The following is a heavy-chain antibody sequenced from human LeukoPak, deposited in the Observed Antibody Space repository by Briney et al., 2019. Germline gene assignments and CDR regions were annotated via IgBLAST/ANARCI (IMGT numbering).Heavy chain of an antibody. J-gene: IGHJ6*03. Sequence: RASVKVSCKASGYTFTSYGISWVRQAPGQGLEWMGWISAYNGNTNYAQKLQGRVTMTTDTSTSTAYMELRSLRSDDTAVYYCAREGQWLAKYYYYYYMDVWGKGTTVTVSS. D-gene: IGHD6-19*01. V-gene: IGHV1-18*01. CDR2: ISAYNGNT. CDR3: AREGQWLAKYYYYYYMDV. CDR1: GYTFTSYG.